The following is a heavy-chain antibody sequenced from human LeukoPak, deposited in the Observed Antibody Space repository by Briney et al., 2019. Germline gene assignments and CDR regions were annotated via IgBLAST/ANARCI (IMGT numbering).Heavy chain of an antibody. J-gene: IGHJ6*03. CDR3: ASASGGYYQYYMDV. D-gene: IGHD2-15*01. V-gene: IGHV4-59*01. CDR1: GDSISSYY. CDR2: FYYSGTT. Sequence: PSETLSLTCTVSGDSISSYYWTWIRQPPGGGLEYIGYFYYSGTTNYNPSLKSRVTISVDASKNQLSLKLRSVTAADTAVYYCASASGGYYQYYMDVWGKGTTVTVAS.